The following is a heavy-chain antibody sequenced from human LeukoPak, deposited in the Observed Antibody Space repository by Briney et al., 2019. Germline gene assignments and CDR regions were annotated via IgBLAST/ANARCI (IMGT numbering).Heavy chain of an antibody. CDR3: AREYGGSYYFDY. CDR2: ISYDGSNK. V-gene: IGHV3-30*01. Sequence: GGSLRLFCAASGLTFSSYAMHWVRQAPGKGLEWVAVISYDGSNKYYAESVKGRFTISRDNSKNTLYLQMNSLRAEDTAVYYCAREYGGSYYFDYWVQGTLVTVSS. J-gene: IGHJ4*02. D-gene: IGHD1-26*01. CDR1: GLTFSSYA.